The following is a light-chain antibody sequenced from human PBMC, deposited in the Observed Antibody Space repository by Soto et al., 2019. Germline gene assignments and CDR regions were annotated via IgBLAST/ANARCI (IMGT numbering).Light chain of an antibody. V-gene: IGKV3D-20*01. J-gene: IGKJ5*01. CDR2: DAS. CDR1: ESVSYSY. Sequence: EIVLTQSPATISLSPMEIATLSFVASESVSYSYVAWYQLKGGLAPRLLIHDASTRASGIPDRFSGSKSGTDFTLTIRGLEPEDAAVYYCQHYVERSPITFGQGTRLEIK. CDR3: QHYVERSPIT.